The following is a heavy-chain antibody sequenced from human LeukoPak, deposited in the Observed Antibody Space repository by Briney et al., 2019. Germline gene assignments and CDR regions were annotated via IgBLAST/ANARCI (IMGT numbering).Heavy chain of an antibody. CDR2: ISLTGET. CDR1: GGSIRSTNW. CDR3: SRESGAFSPFGY. Sequence: PSETLSLTCGVSGGSIRSTNWWSWVRQPPGQGLEWIGEISLTGETNYNPSLKSRVTMSLDRSKNHLSLTLTSVTAADTAVYYCSRESGAFSPFGYWGQGTLVTVSS. J-gene: IGHJ4*02. D-gene: IGHD1-26*01. V-gene: IGHV4-4*02.